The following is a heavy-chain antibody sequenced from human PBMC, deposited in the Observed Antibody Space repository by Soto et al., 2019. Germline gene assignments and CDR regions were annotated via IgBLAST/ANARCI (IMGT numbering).Heavy chain of an antibody. CDR2: IYYSGST. D-gene: IGHD3-10*01. V-gene: IGHV4-59*01. Sequence: SATLSLTCTVSGGSISSYYWSWIRQPPGKGLEWIGYIYYSGSTNYNPSLKSRVTISVDTSKNQFSLKLSSVTAADTAVYYCARVWGGAFDIWGQGTMVT. CDR3: ARVWGGAFDI. CDR1: GGSISSYY. J-gene: IGHJ3*02.